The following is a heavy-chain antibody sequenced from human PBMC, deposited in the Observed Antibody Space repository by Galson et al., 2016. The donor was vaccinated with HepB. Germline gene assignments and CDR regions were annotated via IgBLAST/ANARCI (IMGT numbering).Heavy chain of an antibody. Sequence: PALVKPTQTLTLTCTFSGFSLSTNGLSVGWLRQPPGKALEWFARIDWDGNKFYKTSLQTRLTISKDTSKNQVVLSMSNMDPVDTATYYCARFVEGETTPSGWFDPWGHGTLVTVSS. CDR3: ARFVEGETTPSGWFDP. J-gene: IGHJ5*02. CDR2: IDWDGNK. CDR1: GFSLSTNGLS. V-gene: IGHV2-70*04. D-gene: IGHD3-3*01.